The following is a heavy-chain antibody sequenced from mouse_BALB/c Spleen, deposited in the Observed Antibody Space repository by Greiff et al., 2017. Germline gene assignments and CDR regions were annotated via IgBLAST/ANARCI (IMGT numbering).Heavy chain of an antibody. CDR2: ISYSGST. V-gene: IGHV3-2*02. CDR3: ARSKFITTARWFAY. J-gene: IGHJ3*01. D-gene: IGHD1-2*01. Sequence: EVKLQESGPGLVKPSQSLSLTCTVTGYSITSDYAWNWIRQFPGNKLEWMGYISYSGSTSYNPSLKSRISITRDTSKNQIFLQLNSVTTEDTATYYCARSKFITTARWFAYWGQGTLVTVSA. CDR1: GYSITSDYA.